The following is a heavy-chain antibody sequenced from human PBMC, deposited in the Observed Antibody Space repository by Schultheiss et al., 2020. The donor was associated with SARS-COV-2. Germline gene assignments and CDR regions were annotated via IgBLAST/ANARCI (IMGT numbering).Heavy chain of an antibody. CDR2: IYYSGST. CDR1: GGSISSSNW. D-gene: IGHD3-22*01. V-gene: IGHV4-30-4*01. J-gene: IGHJ4*02. CDR3: ARDDYYDSSGYSVL. Sequence: SETLSLTCAVSGGSISSSNWWSWVLQPPGKGLEWIGYIYYSGSTYYNPSLKSRVTISVDTSKNQFSLKLSSVTAADTAVYYCARDDYYDSSGYSVLWGQGTLVTVSS.